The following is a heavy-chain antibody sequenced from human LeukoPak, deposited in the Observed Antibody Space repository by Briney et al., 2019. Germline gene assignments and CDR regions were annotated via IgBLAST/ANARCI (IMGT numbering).Heavy chain of an antibody. CDR2: IGNDGSNK. D-gene: IGHD3-22*01. Sequence: GGSLRLSCAASGFTFSDYAMHWVRQAPGKGLEWVAFIGNDGSNKYYADSVKGRFTISRDNSKNTLYLQMNSLRAEDTAVYYCAKDFSRYYDSSGHSPGDYWGQGTLVTVSS. J-gene: IGHJ4*02. V-gene: IGHV3-30*02. CDR3: AKDFSRYYDSSGHSPGDY. CDR1: GFTFSDYA.